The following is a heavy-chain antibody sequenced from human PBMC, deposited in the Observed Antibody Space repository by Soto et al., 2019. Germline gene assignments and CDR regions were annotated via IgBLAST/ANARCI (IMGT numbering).Heavy chain of an antibody. CDR1: GFIFRDYF. CDR2: ISTSGDTI. D-gene: IGHD6-6*01. V-gene: IGHV3-11*01. J-gene: IGHJ5*02. Sequence: QVKLVESGRGLVKPGGSLRRSCAASGFIFRDYFMSWFRQAPGKGLEWLSYISTSGDTIEYTDSVQGRFTISRDNARNLVYLQMNSLRVDDTAVYYCAKGLGFSSSSWFDPWGQGTLVTDSS. CDR3: AKGLGFSSSSWFDP.